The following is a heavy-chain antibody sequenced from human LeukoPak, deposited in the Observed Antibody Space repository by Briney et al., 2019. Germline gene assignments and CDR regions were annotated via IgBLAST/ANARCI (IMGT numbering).Heavy chain of an antibody. CDR1: GFSLSTSGVG. CDR3: AHSGYDYVWGSYHSMDTFDY. J-gene: IGHJ4*02. D-gene: IGHD3-16*02. CDR2: IYWDDDK. V-gene: IGHV2-5*02. Sequence: SGPTLVNPTQTLTLTCTFSGFSLSTSGVGVGWIRQPPGKALEWLALIYWDDDKRYSPSLKSRLTITKGTSKNQVVLTMTNMDPVDTATYYCAHSGYDYVWGSYHSMDTFDYWGQGTLVTVSS.